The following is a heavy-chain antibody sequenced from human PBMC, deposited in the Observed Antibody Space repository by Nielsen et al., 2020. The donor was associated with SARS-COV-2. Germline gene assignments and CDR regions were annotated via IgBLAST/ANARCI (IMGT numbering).Heavy chain of an antibody. V-gene: IGHV3-11*05. D-gene: IGHD4-17*01. J-gene: IGHJ4*02. CDR2: ISSSNTYT. CDR1: GFTFSDYY. Sequence: GGSLRLSCAASGFTFSDYYMNWIRQAPGKGLEWVSYISSSNTYTSYADSVKGRFTISRDDAKNSLYLQMNSLRADDTAVYYCARDRGYGDYEPLVYWGQGTLVTVSS. CDR3: ARDRGYGDYEPLVY.